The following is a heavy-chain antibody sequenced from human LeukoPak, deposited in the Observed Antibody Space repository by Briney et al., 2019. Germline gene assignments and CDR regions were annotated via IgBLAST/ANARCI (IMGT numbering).Heavy chain of an antibody. CDR2: IYYSGST. CDR3: ARQMVRGATGIDY. D-gene: IGHD3-10*01. V-gene: IGHV4-39*01. Sequence: SETLSLTCTVSGGSISSSSYYWGWIRQPPGKGLERIGSIYYSGSTYYNPSLKSRVTISVDTSKNQFSLKLSSVTAADMAVYYCARQMVRGATGIDYWGQGTLVTVSS. CDR1: GGSISSSSYY. J-gene: IGHJ4*02.